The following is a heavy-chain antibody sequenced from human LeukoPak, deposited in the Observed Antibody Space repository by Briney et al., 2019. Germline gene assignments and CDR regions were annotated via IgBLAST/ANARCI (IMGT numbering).Heavy chain of an antibody. CDR3: ARDADVYCSGGSCYSYFDY. D-gene: IGHD2-15*01. Sequence: ASVKVSCKASGYTFTSYYMHWVRQAPGQGLEWMGIINPSGGSTNYAQKFQGRVTMTRDTSISTAYMELSRLRSDDTAVYYCARDADVYCSGGSCYSYFDYWGQGTLVTVSS. J-gene: IGHJ4*02. CDR1: GYTFTSYY. CDR2: INPSGGST. V-gene: IGHV1-2*02.